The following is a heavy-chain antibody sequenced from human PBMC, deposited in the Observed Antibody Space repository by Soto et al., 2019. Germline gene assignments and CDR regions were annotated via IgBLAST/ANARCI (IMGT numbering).Heavy chain of an antibody. CDR3: ARDHIVLVPAAASKDSDTAMRYYYYGMDV. D-gene: IGHD2-2*01. V-gene: IGHV3-33*01. J-gene: IGHJ6*02. Sequence: PGGSLRLSCAASGFTFSSYGMHWVRQAPGKGLEWVAVIWYDGSNKYYADSVKGRFTISRDNSKNTLYLQMNSLRAEDTAVYYCARDHIVLVPAAASKDSDTAMRYYYYGMDVWGQGTTVTVSS. CDR1: GFTFSSYG. CDR2: IWYDGSNK.